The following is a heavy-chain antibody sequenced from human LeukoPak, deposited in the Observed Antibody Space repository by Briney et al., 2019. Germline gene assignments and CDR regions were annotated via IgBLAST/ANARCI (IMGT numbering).Heavy chain of an antibody. J-gene: IGHJ4*02. Sequence: GGSLRLSCAASAFTFSNYWMSWVRQAPGKGLEWVANIKEDGSEINYVDSVKGRFTISRDNAKNSLYLQMNSLRVDDTAVYYCARDRGYSPFDYWGQGTLVTVSS. CDR2: IKEDGSEI. V-gene: IGHV3-7*01. CDR3: ARDRGYSPFDY. CDR1: AFTFSNYW. D-gene: IGHD4-23*01.